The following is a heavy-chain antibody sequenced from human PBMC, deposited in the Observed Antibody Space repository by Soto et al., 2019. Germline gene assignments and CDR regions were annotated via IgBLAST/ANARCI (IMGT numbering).Heavy chain of an antibody. CDR2: VLPFLDIT. Sequence: SVKVSCKTSGDTFSIYTISWVRQAPGQGLEWMGRVLPFLDITSYSQRFQGRVTITADRSTTTAYMELTSLRSEDTAVYYCARDRDNSNCPNFDSWGQGTLVTVSS. V-gene: IGHV1-69*02. J-gene: IGHJ4*02. CDR3: ARDRDNSNCPNFDS. D-gene: IGHD6-13*01. CDR1: GDTFSIYT.